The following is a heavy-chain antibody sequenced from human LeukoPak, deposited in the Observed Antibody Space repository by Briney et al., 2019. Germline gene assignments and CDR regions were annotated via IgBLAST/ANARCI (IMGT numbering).Heavy chain of an antibody. CDR3: ARDRAAAGDDAFDI. CDR2: ISSSSSYI. J-gene: IGHJ3*02. V-gene: IGHV3-21*01. Sequence: GGSLRLSCAASGFTFSSYSMNWVRQAPGKGLEWVSSISSSSSYIYYADSVKGRFTISGDNAKNSLYLQMNSLRAEDTAVYYCARDRAAAGDDAFDIWGQGTMVTVSP. D-gene: IGHD6-13*01. CDR1: GFTFSSYS.